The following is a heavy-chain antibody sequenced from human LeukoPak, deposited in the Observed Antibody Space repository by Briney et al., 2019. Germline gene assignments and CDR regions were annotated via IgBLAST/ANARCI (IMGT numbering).Heavy chain of an antibody. CDR2: IYTSGST. CDR3: ARYCSSTSCLGAFDI. V-gene: IGHV4-4*07. D-gene: IGHD2-2*01. CDR1: GGSISSYY. Sequence: SETLSLTSTVSGGSISSYYWSWIRQPAGKGLEWIGRIYTSGSTNYNPSLKSRVTMSVDTSKNQFSLKLSSVTAADTAVYYCARYCSSTSCLGAFDIWGQGTMVTVSS. J-gene: IGHJ3*02.